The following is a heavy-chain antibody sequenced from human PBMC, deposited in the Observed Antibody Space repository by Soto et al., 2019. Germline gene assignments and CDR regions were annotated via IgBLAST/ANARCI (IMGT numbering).Heavy chain of an antibody. Sequence: QLQLQESGPGLVKPSETLSLTCTVSGGSISSSSYYWGWIRQPPGKGLEWIGSIYYSGSTHYNPSLKSRVTISVDPSKNQFSLKLSSVPAADTAVYYCARGYVDTASRKAYYYYGMDVWGQGTTVTVSS. CDR3: ARGYVDTASRKAYYYYGMDV. D-gene: IGHD5-18*01. CDR2: IYYSGST. CDR1: GGSISSSSYY. J-gene: IGHJ6*02. V-gene: IGHV4-39*01.